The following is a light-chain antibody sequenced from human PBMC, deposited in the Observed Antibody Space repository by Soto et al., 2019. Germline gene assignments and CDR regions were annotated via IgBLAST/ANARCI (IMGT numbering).Light chain of an antibody. Sequence: QSVLTQPASVSGSPGQSITISCTGSSSDVGGYKYVSWYQQHPGKAPKRMIFEVSNRPSGVSNRFSGSKSGNTASLTISGLQAEDECDYYCCSYTGGTTLVCGGGTKLTVL. CDR1: SSDVGGYKY. CDR2: EVS. V-gene: IGLV2-14*01. J-gene: IGLJ2*01. CDR3: CSYTGGTTLV.